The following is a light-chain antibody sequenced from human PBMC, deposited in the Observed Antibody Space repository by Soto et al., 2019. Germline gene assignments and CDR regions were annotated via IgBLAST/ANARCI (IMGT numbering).Light chain of an antibody. J-gene: IGKJ5*01. V-gene: IGKV1-39*01. CDR3: QQSYSTPSVT. CDR2: AAS. Sequence: IQMTQSPSSLSASVGDRVTITGGASQGIRNDLGWYQQKPGKAPKLLIYAASSLQSGVPSRFSGSGSGTDFTLTISSLQPEDFATYYCQQSYSTPSVTFGQGTRLETK. CDR1: QGIRND.